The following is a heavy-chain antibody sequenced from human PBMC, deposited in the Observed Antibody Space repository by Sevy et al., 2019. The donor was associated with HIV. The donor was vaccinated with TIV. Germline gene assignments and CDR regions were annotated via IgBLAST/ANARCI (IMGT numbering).Heavy chain of an antibody. CDR3: AKGLGMVQGALLSDDV. V-gene: IGHV3-30*02. Sequence: GGSLRLSCAASGFTFSRYGMHWVRQAPGKGLEWVAFIRYDGSTKYYAESVKGRFIISRDNSKDTIYLQMNSLRSDDTSLYYCAKGLGMVQGALLSDDVWGQGTMVTVSS. CDR1: GFTFSRYG. D-gene: IGHD3-10*01. J-gene: IGHJ3*01. CDR2: IRYDGSTK.